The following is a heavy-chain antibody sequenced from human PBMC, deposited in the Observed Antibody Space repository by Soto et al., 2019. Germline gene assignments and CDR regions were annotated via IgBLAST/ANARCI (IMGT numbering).Heavy chain of an antibody. Sequence: APVKVSCKASGYTFTSYYMHWLRQAPGQGLEWMGIINPSGGSTSYAQKFQGRVTMTRDTSTSTVYMELSSLRSEDTAVYYCASGYYYDSSGYPPPYYYYGMDVWGQGTTVTVSS. V-gene: IGHV1-46*03. J-gene: IGHJ6*02. CDR3: ASGYYYDSSGYPPPYYYYGMDV. D-gene: IGHD3-22*01. CDR2: INPSGGST. CDR1: GYTFTSYY.